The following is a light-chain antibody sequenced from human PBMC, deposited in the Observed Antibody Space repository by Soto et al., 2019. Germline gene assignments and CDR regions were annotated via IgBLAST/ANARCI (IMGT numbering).Light chain of an antibody. Sequence: DIVMTQSPLSLPVTPGEPASISCRSSQSLLHSNGYNYLDWYLQKPGQSPQLLIYLGSNRASGVPDRLSGSVSGTDFTLKISRVEAEDVGVYYCMQALPTPRTLGQGTKVEIK. CDR3: MQALPTPRT. J-gene: IGKJ1*01. V-gene: IGKV2-28*01. CDR1: QSLLHSNGYNY. CDR2: LGS.